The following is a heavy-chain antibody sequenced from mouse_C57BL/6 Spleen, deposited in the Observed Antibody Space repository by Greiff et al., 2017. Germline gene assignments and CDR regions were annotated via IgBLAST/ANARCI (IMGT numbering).Heavy chain of an antibody. CDR3: TTNYYGSSSPYFDY. CDR1: GFNIKDDY. J-gene: IGHJ2*01. Sequence: VQLKQSGAELVRPGASVKLSCTASGFNIKDDYMHWVKQRPEQGLEWIGWIDPENGDTEYASKFQGKATITADTSSNTAYLQLSILSAEDTAVYYATTNYYGSSSPYFDYWGQGTTLTVSS. CDR2: IDPENGDT. V-gene: IGHV14-4*01. D-gene: IGHD1-1*01.